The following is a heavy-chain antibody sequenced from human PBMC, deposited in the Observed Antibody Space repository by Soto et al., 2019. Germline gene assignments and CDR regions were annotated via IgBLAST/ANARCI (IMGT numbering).Heavy chain of an antibody. D-gene: IGHD1-1*01. V-gene: IGHV3-30*03. CDR2: ISNDGINK. J-gene: IGHJ6*02. CDR3: ARPRQPSYYYHGMDV. Sequence: QVQLVQSGGGVVQPGRSLRLSCAASGFRFSDYGFHWVRQAPGKGLEWAAVISNDGINKYYADPVKGRFTISRDDSKNTLYMEMTSLRAEDTAVYYCARPRQPSYYYHGMDVWGQGTTVTVSS. CDR1: GFRFSDYG.